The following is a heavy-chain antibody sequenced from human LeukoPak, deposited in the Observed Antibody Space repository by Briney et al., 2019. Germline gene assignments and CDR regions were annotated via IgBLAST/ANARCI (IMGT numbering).Heavy chain of an antibody. Sequence: GASVKVSCKASGGTFSSYAISWVRQAPGQGLEWMGRIIPILGIANYAQKFQGRVTITAGKPTSTAYMELSSLRSEDTAVYYCARDLTRYNWNEYVDWFDPWGQGTLVTVSS. CDR1: GGTFSSYA. D-gene: IGHD1-1*01. CDR3: ARDLTRYNWNEYVDWFDP. J-gene: IGHJ5*02. V-gene: IGHV1-69*04. CDR2: IIPILGIA.